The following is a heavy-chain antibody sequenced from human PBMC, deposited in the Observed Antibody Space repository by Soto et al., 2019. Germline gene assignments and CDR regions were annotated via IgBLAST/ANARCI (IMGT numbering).Heavy chain of an antibody. CDR3: ARAYYDFWSGYPTTYFDY. D-gene: IGHD3-3*01. CDR2: INHSGST. CDR1: GGSLSGYY. J-gene: IGHJ4*02. V-gene: IGHV4-34*01. Sequence: LSLTCAVYGGSLSGYYWSWIRQPPGKGLEWIGEINHSGSTNYNPSLKSRVTISVDTSKNQFSLKLSSVTAADTAVYYCARAYYDFWSGYPTTYFDYWGQGTLATVSS.